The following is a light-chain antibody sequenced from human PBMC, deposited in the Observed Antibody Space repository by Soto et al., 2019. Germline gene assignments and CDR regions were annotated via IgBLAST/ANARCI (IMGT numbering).Light chain of an antibody. V-gene: IGKV1-39*01. CDR2: GAS. J-gene: IGKJ4*01. CDR1: QSIRNY. Sequence: DIQMTQAPSSRSASVGDRVTLTGRASQSIRNYLNWFQVKSGRGPKLLISGASTLQDGVPSRFSGSGSGSDFTLTISNLQREDFAVYYCQPGYRPLLPFGGGTRVEIK. CDR3: QPGYRPLLP.